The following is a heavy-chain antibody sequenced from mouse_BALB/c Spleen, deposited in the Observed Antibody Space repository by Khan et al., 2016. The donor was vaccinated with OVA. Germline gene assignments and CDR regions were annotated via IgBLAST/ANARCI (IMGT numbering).Heavy chain of an antibody. Sequence: QIQLVQSGAELARPGASVKMSCKASGYTFTSYTIHWIKVRPGQGLEWIGFINPSNGYTNYNQKFKDKATLTADKSSTTVHMQLSSLTSDDSAVYNCVRDGADHRNDGWFAYWGQGTLVTVSA. D-gene: IGHD2-14*01. J-gene: IGHJ3*01. CDR2: INPSNGYT. CDR1: GYTFTSYT. CDR3: VRDGADHRNDGWFAY. V-gene: IGHV1-4*01.